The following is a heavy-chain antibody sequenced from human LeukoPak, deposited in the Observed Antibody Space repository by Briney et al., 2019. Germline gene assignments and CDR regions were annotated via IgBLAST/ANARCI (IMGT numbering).Heavy chain of an antibody. D-gene: IGHD3-10*01. V-gene: IGHV4-38-2*02. CDR2: MYRSGST. J-gene: IGHJ4*02. CDR1: GYSINSGYF. CDR3: VNVVRHWFGELTLESRAGSFDY. Sequence: PSETLSLTCTVSGYSINSGYFWGWIRQPPGKGLEWIGSMYRSGSTYYYPSLKSRVTISVDTSKNQFSLKLTSVTAADTAVYFCVNVVRHWFGELTLESRAGSFDYWGQGTLVTVSS.